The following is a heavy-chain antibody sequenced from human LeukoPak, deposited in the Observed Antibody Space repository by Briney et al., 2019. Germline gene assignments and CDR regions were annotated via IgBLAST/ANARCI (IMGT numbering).Heavy chain of an antibody. CDR1: GFTFSSYA. Sequence: GRSLRLSCAASGFTFSSYAMHWVRQAPGKGLEWVAVISYDGSNKYYADSVNGRFTISRDNSKNKLYLQMNSLRAEDTALYYCARSYVPKYYFHYYYMDVWGKGATVTVSS. J-gene: IGHJ6*03. V-gene: IGHV3-30*01. CDR2: ISYDGSNK. CDR3: ARSYVPKYYFHYYYMDV. D-gene: IGHD3-10*02.